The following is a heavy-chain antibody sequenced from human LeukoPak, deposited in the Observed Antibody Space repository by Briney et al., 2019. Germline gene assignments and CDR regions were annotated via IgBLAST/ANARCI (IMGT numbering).Heavy chain of an antibody. V-gene: IGHV4-4*07. D-gene: IGHD3-10*01. CDR3: ARDRLVVRGVIIVDAFDI. CDR2: IYTSGST. Sequence: SETLSLTCTVSGGSISSYYWSWIRQPAGKGLEWIGRIYTSGSTNYNPSLKSRVTMSVDTSKNQFSLKLSSVTAADTAVYYCARDRLVVRGVIIVDAFDIWGQGTMVTVSS. J-gene: IGHJ3*02. CDR1: GGSISSYY.